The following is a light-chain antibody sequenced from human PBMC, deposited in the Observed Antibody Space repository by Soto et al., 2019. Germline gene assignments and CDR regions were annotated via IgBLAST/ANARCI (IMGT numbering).Light chain of an antibody. J-gene: IGLJ2*01. CDR1: SSDVGGYNR. Sequence: QSVLTQPPSVSGSPGQSVTISCTGTSSDVGGYNRVSWYQQPPGTAPKLIIYDVTKRPSGVPDRFSGSKSGNTASLTISGLQAEDEADYYCCSYAGSYSWIFGGGTKVNVL. CDR2: DVT. V-gene: IGLV2-11*01. CDR3: CSYAGSYSWI.